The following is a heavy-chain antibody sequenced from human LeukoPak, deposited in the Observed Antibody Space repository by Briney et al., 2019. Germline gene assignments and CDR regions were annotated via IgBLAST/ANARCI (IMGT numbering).Heavy chain of an antibody. CDR3: ARYYDSSGDGFDY. CDR1: GGSISTSDYY. V-gene: IGHV4-39*07. J-gene: IGHJ4*02. CDR2: IYYSGST. D-gene: IGHD3-22*01. Sequence: SETLSLTCTVSGGSISTSDYYWDWIRQPPGKGLEWIGSIYYSGSTYYNVSLKSRVSISLDTSKNQFSLKLSSVPAADTAVYYCARYYDSSGDGFDYWGQGTLVTVSS.